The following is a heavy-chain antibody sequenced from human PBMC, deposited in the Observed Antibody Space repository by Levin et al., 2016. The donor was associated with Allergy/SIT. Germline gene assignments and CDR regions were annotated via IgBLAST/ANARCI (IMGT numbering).Heavy chain of an antibody. CDR3: ARPIAAAGLDAFDI. Sequence: GESLKISCAASGFTFSSYSMNWVRQAPGKGLEWVSSISSSSSYIYYADSVKGRFTISRDNAKNSLYLQMNSLRAEDTAVYYCARPIAAAGLDAFDIWGQGTMVTVSS. CDR1: GFTFSSYS. V-gene: IGHV3-21*04. CDR2: ISSSSSYI. J-gene: IGHJ3*02. D-gene: IGHD6-13*01.